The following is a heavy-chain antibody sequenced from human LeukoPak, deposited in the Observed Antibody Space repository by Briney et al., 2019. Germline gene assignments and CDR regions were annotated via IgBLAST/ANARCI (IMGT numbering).Heavy chain of an antibody. V-gene: IGHV3-30-3*01. Sequence: GGSLRLSCVASGFTFSSYAMHWVRQAPGKGLEWVAVISYDGSNKYYADSVKGRFTISRDNSKNTLYLQMNSLRAEDTAVYYCARAPFGSSDYWGQGTLVTVSS. CDR3: ARAPFGSSDY. CDR1: GFTFSSYA. CDR2: ISYDGSNK. J-gene: IGHJ4*02. D-gene: IGHD6-6*01.